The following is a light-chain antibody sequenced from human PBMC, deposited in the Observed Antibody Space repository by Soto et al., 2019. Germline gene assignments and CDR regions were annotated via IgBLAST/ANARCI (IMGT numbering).Light chain of an antibody. CDR3: QQYSSYSPRYI. CDR1: QSISYW. V-gene: IGKV1-5*01. CDR2: DAS. Sequence: DIQLTQSPSSLSASVGDRVSITCRASQSISYWLAWYQQKPGKAPKVLIYDASILESGVPSRFSGSSSATEFTLTISRLQPEDFGTYDCQQYSSYSPRYIFGQGTILEI. J-gene: IGKJ2*01.